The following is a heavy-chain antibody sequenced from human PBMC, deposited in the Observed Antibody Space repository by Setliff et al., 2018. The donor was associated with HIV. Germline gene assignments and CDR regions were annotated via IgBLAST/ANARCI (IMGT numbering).Heavy chain of an antibody. D-gene: IGHD3-10*01. CDR2: IYPGDSSS. J-gene: IGHJ3*01. Sequence: GESLKISCEGSGYSFSRYWIGWVRQMPGKGLEWMGVIYPGDSSSKYSPSFQGQVTISVDTSISTAYLQWNSLKASDTAIYYCARRSVSHGNGFDLWGQGTLVTVSS. CDR1: GYSFSRYW. V-gene: IGHV5-51*01. CDR3: ARRSVSHGNGFDL.